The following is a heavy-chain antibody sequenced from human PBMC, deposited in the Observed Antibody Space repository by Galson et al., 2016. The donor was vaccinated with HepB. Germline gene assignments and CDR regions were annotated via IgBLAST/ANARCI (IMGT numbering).Heavy chain of an antibody. J-gene: IGHJ6*02. Sequence: SLRLSCAASGFNFSSDAMSWVRQAPGRGLEWVSGSVGRGGSTYHAASVKGRFTISRDNSKNTLFLQMNSLRVEDTAVYYCAKVSGRGMTTVMKGFYGMDVWGQGTTVIVSS. CDR3: AKVSGRGMTTVMKGFYGMDV. D-gene: IGHD4-17*01. V-gene: IGHV3-23*01. CDR2: SVGRGGST. CDR1: GFNFSSDA.